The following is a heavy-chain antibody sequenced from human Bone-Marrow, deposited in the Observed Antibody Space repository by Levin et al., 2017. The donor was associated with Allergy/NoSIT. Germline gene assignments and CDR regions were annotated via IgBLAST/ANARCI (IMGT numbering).Heavy chain of an antibody. CDR3: AKDTVQLLYGAFDY. Sequence: GESLKISCAASGFTFSSYAMSWVRQAPGKGLEWVSGISGSGSSTFYVESVEGRFTISRDNSKNTLYLEMNSLRTEDTAVYFCAKDTVQLLYGAFDYWGQGTLVTVSS. CDR1: GFTFSSYA. CDR2: ISGSGSST. V-gene: IGHV3-23*01. J-gene: IGHJ4*02. D-gene: IGHD2-2*02.